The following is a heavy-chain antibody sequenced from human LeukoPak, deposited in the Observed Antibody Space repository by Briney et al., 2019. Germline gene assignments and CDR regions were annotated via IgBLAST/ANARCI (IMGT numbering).Heavy chain of an antibody. V-gene: IGHV4-59*12. J-gene: IGHJ5*02. CDR1: GGSISSYY. CDR3: ARRGDSSGWPRVWFDP. CDR2: IYYSGST. D-gene: IGHD6-19*01. Sequence: SETLSLTCTVSGGSISSYYWSWIRQPPGKRLEWIGYIYYSGSTNYNPSLKSRVTISVDTSKNQFSLKLSSVTAADTAVYYCARRGDSSGWPRVWFDPWGQGTLVTVSS.